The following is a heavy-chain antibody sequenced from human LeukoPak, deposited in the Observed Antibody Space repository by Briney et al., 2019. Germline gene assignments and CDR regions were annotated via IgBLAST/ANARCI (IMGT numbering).Heavy chain of an antibody. Sequence: PGGSLRLSCGASGFTFSNYWMSWVRQAPGKGLEWVINISQDGSGKNYADSVEGRFTISRDNAKNSLYLQMNSLRAEDTAVYYCAREIAPAGGSDYWGQGTLVTVSS. CDR3: AREIAPAGGSDY. CDR2: ISQDGSGK. CDR1: GFTFSNYW. D-gene: IGHD6-13*01. V-gene: IGHV3-7*03. J-gene: IGHJ4*02.